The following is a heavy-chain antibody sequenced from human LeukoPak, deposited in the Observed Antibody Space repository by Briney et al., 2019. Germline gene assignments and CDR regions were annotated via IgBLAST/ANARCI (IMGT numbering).Heavy chain of an antibody. Sequence: SETLSLTCAVYGGSFSGYYWSGIRQPPGKGLEWIGEINHSGSTNYNPSLKSRVTISVDTSKNQFSLKLSSVTAADTAVYYCARLFGDDIVVVVAATSYFDYRGQGTLVTVSS. J-gene: IGHJ4*02. CDR2: INHSGST. CDR1: GGSFSGYY. V-gene: IGHV4-34*01. CDR3: ARLFGDDIVVVVAATSYFDY. D-gene: IGHD2-15*01.